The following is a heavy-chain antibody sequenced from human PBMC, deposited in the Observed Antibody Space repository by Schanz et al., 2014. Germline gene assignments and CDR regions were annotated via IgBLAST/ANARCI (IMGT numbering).Heavy chain of an antibody. CDR3: ARESSNDIVLVPGAVFDH. CDR1: GFTFSDAW. V-gene: IGHV3-15*01. D-gene: IGHD2-2*01. Sequence: EVQLVESGGGLIQPGGFLRLSCAASGFTFSDAWMSWVRQAPGKGLEWVGRIKGKTDGGTADYAAPMKGRFTISRDDSKNTLFLQMNSLRPGDTAVYYCARESSNDIVLVPGAVFDHWGQGILVTVSS. J-gene: IGHJ4*02. CDR2: IKGKTDGGTA.